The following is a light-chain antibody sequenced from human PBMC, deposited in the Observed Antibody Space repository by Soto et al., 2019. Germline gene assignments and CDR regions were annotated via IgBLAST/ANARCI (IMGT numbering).Light chain of an antibody. Sequence: QSVLPQPPSASGTPGQRVTISCSTSNSRSGSNYVYWYQQLPGTAPKLLIYRNDQRPSGVPDRFSGSKSGTSASLAISGLLSEDEADYYCAKWDDSLRVYVFGTGTKLTVL. CDR1: NSRSGSNY. V-gene: IGLV1-47*01. J-gene: IGLJ1*01. CDR2: RND. CDR3: AKWDDSLRVYV.